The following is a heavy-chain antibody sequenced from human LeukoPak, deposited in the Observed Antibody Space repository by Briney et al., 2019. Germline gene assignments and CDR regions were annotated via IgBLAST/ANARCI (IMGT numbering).Heavy chain of an antibody. J-gene: IGHJ4*02. CDR1: GVSISSSYSY. Sequence: SETLSLTCTVSGVSISSSYSYWGWIRQPPGMGLEWIGSIYYTGNTYYNASLKSQVSISIDTSKNQFSLKLTSVTAADTAVYYCARVDGYNYVFDYWGQGTLVTVSS. D-gene: IGHD5-24*01. CDR2: IYYTGNT. V-gene: IGHV4-39*01. CDR3: ARVDGYNYVFDY.